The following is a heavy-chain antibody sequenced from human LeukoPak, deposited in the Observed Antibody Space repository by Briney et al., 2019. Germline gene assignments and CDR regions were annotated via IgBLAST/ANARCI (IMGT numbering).Heavy chain of an antibody. D-gene: IGHD3-3*01. J-gene: IGHJ4*02. CDR1: GFTFSSYG. V-gene: IGHV3-30*18. CDR3: AKDLDYDFWSGYPGFDY. Sequence: GRSLRLSCAASGFTFSSYGMRWVRQAPGKGLEWVAVISYDGSNKYYADSVKGRFTISRDNSKNTLYLQMNSLRAEDTAVYYCAKDLDYDFWSGYPGFDYWGQGTLVTVSS. CDR2: ISYDGSNK.